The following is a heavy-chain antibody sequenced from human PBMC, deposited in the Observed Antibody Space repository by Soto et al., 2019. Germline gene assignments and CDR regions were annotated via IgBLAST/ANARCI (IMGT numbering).Heavy chain of an antibody. V-gene: IGHV4-59*01. CDR3: ARVDTYSSGSDDWFDP. CDR1: GGSISSYY. J-gene: IGHJ5*02. CDR2: IYYSGST. Sequence: SETLSLTCTVSGGSISSYYWSWIRQPPGKGLEWIGYIYYSGSTNYNPSLKSRVTISVDTSKNQFSLKLSSVTAADTAVYYCARVDTYSSGSDDWFDPWGQGTLVTVSS. D-gene: IGHD6-19*01.